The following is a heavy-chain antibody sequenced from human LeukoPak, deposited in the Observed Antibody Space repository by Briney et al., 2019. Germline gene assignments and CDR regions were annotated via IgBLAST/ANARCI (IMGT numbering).Heavy chain of an antibody. J-gene: IGHJ4*02. CDR2: ISYDGSNK. CDR1: GFTFSSYG. V-gene: IGHV3-30*18. Sequence: GGSLRLSCAASGFTFSSYGMHWVRQAPGKGLEWVAVISYDGSNKYYADSVKGRFTISRDNSKNTLYLQMNSLRAEDTAVYYCAKASHYYGSGSYTDYWGQGTLVTVSS. CDR3: AKASHYYGSGSYTDY. D-gene: IGHD3-10*01.